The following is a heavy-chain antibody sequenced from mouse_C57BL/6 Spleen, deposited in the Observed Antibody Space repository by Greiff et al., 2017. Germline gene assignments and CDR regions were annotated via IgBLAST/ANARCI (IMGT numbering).Heavy chain of an antibody. J-gene: IGHJ2*01. CDR3: ARPPLITTVVATDY. Sequence: EVQLQQSGPELVKPGASVKISCKASGYTFTDYYMNWVKQSHGKSLEWIGDINPNNGGTSYNQKFKGKATLTVDKSSSTAYMELRSLTSEDSAVYYCARPPLITTVVATDYWGQGTTLTVSS. V-gene: IGHV1-26*01. CDR1: GYTFTDYY. D-gene: IGHD1-1*01. CDR2: INPNNGGT.